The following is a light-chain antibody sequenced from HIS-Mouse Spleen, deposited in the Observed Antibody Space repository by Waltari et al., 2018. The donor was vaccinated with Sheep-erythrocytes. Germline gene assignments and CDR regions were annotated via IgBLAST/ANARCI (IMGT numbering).Light chain of an antibody. CDR2: DAS. CDR3: QQRSNWPRT. J-gene: IGKJ1*01. Sequence: TQSPSTLSASVGDRVTITCRASQSISSWLAWYQQKPGQAPRLLIYDASNRATGIPARFSGSGSGTDFTLTISSLEPEDFAVYYCQQRSNWPRTFGQGTKVEIK. V-gene: IGKV3-11*01. CDR1: QSISSW.